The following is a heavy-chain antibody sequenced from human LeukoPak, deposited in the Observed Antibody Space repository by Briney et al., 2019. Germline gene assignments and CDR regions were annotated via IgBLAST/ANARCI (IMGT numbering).Heavy chain of an antibody. V-gene: IGHV3-33*08. J-gene: IGHJ4*02. CDR2: IWYDGSSK. CDR1: GFIFSSYG. Sequence: PGGSLRLSCAASGFIFSSYGMHWVRQAPGKGLEWVAVIWYDGSSKYYADSVKGRFTISRDNSKNTLFLQMNSLGAEDTAVYYCARDVGYDYVDYWGQGTLVTVSS. D-gene: IGHD3-22*01. CDR3: ARDVGYDYVDY.